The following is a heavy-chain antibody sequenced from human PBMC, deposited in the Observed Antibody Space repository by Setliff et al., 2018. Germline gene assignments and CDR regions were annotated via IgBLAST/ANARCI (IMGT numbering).Heavy chain of an antibody. CDR3: ARGVTGSSSWFEGAFDI. J-gene: IGHJ3*02. V-gene: IGHV4-39*07. D-gene: IGHD6-13*01. Sequence: LSLTCTVSGGSISSSSYYWGWIRQPPGKGLEWIGSIYYSGSTYYNPSLKSRVTISVDTSKNQFSLKLSSVTAADTAVYYCARGVTGSSSWFEGAFDIWGQGTMVTVSS. CDR1: GGSISSSSYY. CDR2: IYYSGST.